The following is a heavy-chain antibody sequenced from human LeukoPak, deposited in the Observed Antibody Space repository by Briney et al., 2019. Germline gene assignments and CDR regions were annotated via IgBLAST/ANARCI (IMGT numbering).Heavy chain of an antibody. J-gene: IGHJ3*02. V-gene: IGHV4-59*08. CDR2: IYYSGST. CDR3: AGLLDYGDYGDAFDI. D-gene: IGHD4-17*01. CDR1: GGSISSYY. Sequence: PSETLSLTCTVSGGSISSYYWSWIRQPPGKGLEWIGYIYYSGSTNYNPSLKSRVTISVDTSKNQFSLKLSSVTAADTAVYYCAGLLDYGDYGDAFDIRGQGTMVPVSS.